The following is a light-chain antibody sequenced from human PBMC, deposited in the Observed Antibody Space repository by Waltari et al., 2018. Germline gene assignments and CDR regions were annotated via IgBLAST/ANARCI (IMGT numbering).Light chain of an antibody. CDR3: HVWHPHVDPAV. V-gene: IGLV3-21*04. Sequence: SYVVTQPPSVSVAPGETATITCGGDNIGTYSVHWYQQKAGQAPVLVIFYDRDRPSGIPDRFSGSNSGNTATLTISRVEAGDEARYYCHVWHPHVDPAVFGTGTEVTVL. J-gene: IGLJ1*01. CDR2: YDR. CDR1: NIGTYS.